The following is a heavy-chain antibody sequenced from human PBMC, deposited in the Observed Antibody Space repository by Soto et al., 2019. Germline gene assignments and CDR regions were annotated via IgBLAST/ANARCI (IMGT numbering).Heavy chain of an antibody. D-gene: IGHD6-6*01. CDR1: GFPFSSYA. J-gene: IGHJ4*02. V-gene: IGHV3-23*01. CDR2: ISGSGVST. CDR3: AKGVLSTARIDY. Sequence: LRLSCAASGFPFSSYAMTWVRQAPGKGLEWVSTISGSGVSTYYADSVKGRFTISRDNSKNTLYLQMNSLRAEDTAVYYCAKGVLSTARIDYWGQGTLVTAPQ.